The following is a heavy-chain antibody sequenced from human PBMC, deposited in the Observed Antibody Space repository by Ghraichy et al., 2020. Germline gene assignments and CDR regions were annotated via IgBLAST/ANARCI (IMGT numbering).Heavy chain of an antibody. D-gene: IGHD3-3*01. CDR1: GFTFSNAW. V-gene: IGHV3-15*01. J-gene: IGHJ4*02. CDR3: TTSYYDFWSGYWWPGDSLYYFDY. CDR2: IKSKTDGGTT. Sequence: GESLNISCAASGFTFSNAWMSWVRQAPGKGLEWVGRIKSKTDGGTTDYAAPVKGRFTISRDDSKNTLYLQMNSLKTEDTAVYYCTTSYYDFWSGYWWPGDSLYYFDYWGQGTLVTVSS.